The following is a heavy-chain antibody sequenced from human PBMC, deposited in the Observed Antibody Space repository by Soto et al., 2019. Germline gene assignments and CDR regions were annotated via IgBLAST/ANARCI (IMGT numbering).Heavy chain of an antibody. CDR1: GYTFTGYY. V-gene: IGHV1-2*04. J-gene: IGHJ6*02. CDR2: INPNSGGT. CDR3: ARDRGPSYQLLEGYYYGMDV. D-gene: IGHD2-2*01. Sequence: ASVKVSGKASGYTFTGYYMHWVRQAPGQGLEWMGWINPNSGGTNYAQKFQGWVTMTRDTSISTAYMELSRLRSDDTAVYYCARDRGPSYQLLEGYYYGMDVWGQGTTVTVSS.